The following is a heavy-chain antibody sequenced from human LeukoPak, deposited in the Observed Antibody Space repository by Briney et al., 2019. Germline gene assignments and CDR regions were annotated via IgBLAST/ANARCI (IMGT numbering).Heavy chain of an antibody. CDR1: GYTFSSYW. Sequence: TGGSLRISCKGSGYTFSSYWIGWVRQMPGKGLEWMGIIYPGDSDTRYSPSLQGQVAISADKSISTAYLQWSSLKASDTAMYYCARLAVADYYFDYWGQGTLVTVSS. CDR3: ARLAVADYYFDY. CDR2: IYPGDSDT. V-gene: IGHV5-51*01. D-gene: IGHD6-19*01. J-gene: IGHJ4*02.